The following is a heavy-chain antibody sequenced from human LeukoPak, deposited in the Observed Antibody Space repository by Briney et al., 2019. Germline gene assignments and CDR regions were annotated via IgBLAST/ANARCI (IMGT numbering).Heavy chain of an antibody. CDR1: GFTFSSYN. CDR3: AREHSGYDFPGRDYYYMDV. D-gene: IGHD5-12*01. CDR2: ISSTSRSYV. V-gene: IGHV3-21*01. J-gene: IGHJ6*03. Sequence: GGSLRLSCAASGFTFSSYNMNWVRQAPGKGLEWVSSISSTSRSYVYYADSVKGRFTISRDNAKNSLYLQMNSLRAEDTAVYYCAREHSGYDFPGRDYYYMDVWGKGTTVTVSS.